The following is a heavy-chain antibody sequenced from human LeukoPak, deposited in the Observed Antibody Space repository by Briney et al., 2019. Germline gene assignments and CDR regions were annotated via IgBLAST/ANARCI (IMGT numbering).Heavy chain of an antibody. CDR2: ISSSGNTI. D-gene: IGHD6-19*01. CDR3: ARAFIGSGWYYFDY. Sequence: PGGSLRLSCAASGFTFSSYEMNWVRQAPGKGLEWVSYISSSGNTIYDAESVKGRFTISRDNAKNSLYLQMKSLRAEDTAVYYCARAFIGSGWYYFDYWGQGTLVTVSS. V-gene: IGHV3-48*03. J-gene: IGHJ4*02. CDR1: GFTFSSYE.